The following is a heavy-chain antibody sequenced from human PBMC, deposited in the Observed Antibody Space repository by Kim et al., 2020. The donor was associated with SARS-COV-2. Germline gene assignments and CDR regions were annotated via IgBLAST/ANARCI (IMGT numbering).Heavy chain of an antibody. CDR2: ISSSSSTI. J-gene: IGHJ5*02. Sequence: GGSLRLSCAASGFTFSSYSMNWVRQAPGKGLEWVSYISSSSSTIYYADSVKGRFTISRDNAKNSLYLQMNSLRDEDTAVYYCATLAASRYNWFDPWGQGTLVTVSS. V-gene: IGHV3-48*02. CDR3: ATLAASRYNWFDP. D-gene: IGHD6-13*01. CDR1: GFTFSSYS.